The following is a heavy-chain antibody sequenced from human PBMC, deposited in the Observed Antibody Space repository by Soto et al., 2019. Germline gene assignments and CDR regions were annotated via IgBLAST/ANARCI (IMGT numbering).Heavy chain of an antibody. CDR3: AKDSCYDSSGYYPCFFDY. Sequence: PGGSLRLSCAASGFTFSSYAMSWVRQAPGKGLEWVSAISGSGGSTYYADSVKGRFTISRDNSKNTLYLQMNSLRAEDTAVYYCAKDSCYDSSGYYPCFFDYWGQRTPVTVSA. J-gene: IGHJ4*02. CDR2: ISGSGGST. CDR1: GFTFSSYA. V-gene: IGHV3-23*01. D-gene: IGHD3-22*01.